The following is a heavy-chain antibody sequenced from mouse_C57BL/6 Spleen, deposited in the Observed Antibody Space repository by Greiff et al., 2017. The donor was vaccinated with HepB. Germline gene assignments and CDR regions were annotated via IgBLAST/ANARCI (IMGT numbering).Heavy chain of an antibody. CDR2: IHPNSGST. J-gene: IGHJ4*01. V-gene: IGHV1-64*01. D-gene: IGHD1-1*01. Sequence: QVQLQQPGAELVKPGASVKLSCKASGYTFTSYWMHWVKQRPGQGLEWIGMIHPNSGSTNYNEKFKSKATLTVDKSSSTAYMQLSSLTSEDSAVYYCARYPITTVVARYAMDYWGQGTSVTVSS. CDR3: ARYPITTVVARYAMDY. CDR1: GYTFTSYW.